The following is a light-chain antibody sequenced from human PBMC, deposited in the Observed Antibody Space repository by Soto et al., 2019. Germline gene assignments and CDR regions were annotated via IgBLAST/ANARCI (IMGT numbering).Light chain of an antibody. V-gene: IGLV1-40*01. CDR3: QSYDSSLSVV. CDR2: GNS. Sequence: QSVLTQPPSVSGAPGQRVTISCTGSSSNIGAGYDVHWYQQLPGTAPKLLMYGNSNRPSGVPDRFSGSNSGTSASLAITKLQAEDEADYYCQSYDSSLSVVFGGGTKVTVL. CDR1: SSNIGAGYD. J-gene: IGLJ2*01.